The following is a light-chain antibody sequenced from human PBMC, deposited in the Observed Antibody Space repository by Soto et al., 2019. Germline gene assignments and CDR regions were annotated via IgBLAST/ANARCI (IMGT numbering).Light chain of an antibody. V-gene: IGKV3-11*01. CDR3: QQRSNWLYT. J-gene: IGKJ2*01. Sequence: EIVLTQSPANLSLSPGDRATLSCRASQSVSSHLAWYQQKPGQAPRLLIYDVSNRATGVPGRCSGSGSGTDFTLTLSSLEPEDFAIYYCQQRSNWLYTFGQGTKLEIK. CDR2: DVS. CDR1: QSVSSH.